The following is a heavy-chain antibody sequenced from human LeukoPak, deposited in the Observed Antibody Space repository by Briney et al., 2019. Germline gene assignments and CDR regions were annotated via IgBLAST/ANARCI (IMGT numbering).Heavy chain of an antibody. Sequence: SETLSLTCTVSGGSLSSYYWSWLRQPPGKGLEWIGYIYYSGSTNYNPTLKSRVTISVDTSKNQFSLKLSSVTAADTAVYYCARGATRYYYYYYMDVWGKGTTVTVSS. J-gene: IGHJ6*03. CDR2: IYYSGST. CDR3: ARGATRYYYYYYMDV. D-gene: IGHD5-24*01. CDR1: GGSLSSYY. V-gene: IGHV4-59*01.